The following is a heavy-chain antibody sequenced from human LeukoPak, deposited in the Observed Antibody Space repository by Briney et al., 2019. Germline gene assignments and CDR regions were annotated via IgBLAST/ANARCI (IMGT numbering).Heavy chain of an antibody. Sequence: GGSLRLSCATSGVSFSSYAMHWVRQAPGKGLEWVAVISFDESNKYYTDSVKGRFTMSRDSSKNTLYLQMNSLRAEDTAVYYCARGRPLYDPDRYFDCWGQGTLVTVSS. CDR1: GVSFSSYA. D-gene: IGHD2-8*01. CDR2: ISFDESNK. V-gene: IGHV3-30-3*01. J-gene: IGHJ4*02. CDR3: ARGRPLYDPDRYFDC.